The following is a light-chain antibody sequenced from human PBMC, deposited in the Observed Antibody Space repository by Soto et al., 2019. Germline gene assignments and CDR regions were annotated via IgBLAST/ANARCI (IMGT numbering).Light chain of an antibody. CDR2: DAI. Sequence: DKLMSQSPATLSVSPGERVTLSCRASQNIHNHMSWFLQKPGQTPRLLIYDAIIRAPDVPARFSGSWSGTEFTLTISRLEPVDFAVYYCQQYGISHITFGQGTRLEIK. V-gene: IGKV3-15*01. CDR3: QQYGISHIT. J-gene: IGKJ5*01. CDR1: QNIHNH.